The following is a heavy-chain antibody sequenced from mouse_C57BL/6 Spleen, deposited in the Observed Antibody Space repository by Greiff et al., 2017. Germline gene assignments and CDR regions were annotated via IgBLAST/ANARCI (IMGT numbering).Heavy chain of an antibody. V-gene: IGHV1-59*01. CDR3: ARGNWDEGFAY. J-gene: IGHJ3*01. CDR2: IDPSDSYT. CDR1: GYTFTSYW. D-gene: IGHD4-1*02. Sequence: VKLQQPGAELVRPGTSVKLSCKASGYTFTSYWMHWVKQRPGQGLEWIGVIDPSDSYTNYNQKFKGKATLTVDTSSSTAYMQLSSLTSEDSAVYYCARGNWDEGFAYWGQGTLVTVSA.